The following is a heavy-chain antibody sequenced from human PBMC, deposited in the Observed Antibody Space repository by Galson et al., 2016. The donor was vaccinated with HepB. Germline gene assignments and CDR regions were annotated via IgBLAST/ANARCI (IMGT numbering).Heavy chain of an antibody. V-gene: IGHV3-74*01. CDR2: INADGKTT. D-gene: IGHD5-24*01. J-gene: IGHJ4*02. Sequence: SLRLSCAASGFTFSSYVMHWVRQPPGKGPLWVSRINADGKTTFDADSVKGRFTISRDNAKNTLYMQMNSLRVEDTAVYYCAPSPRGWLQHDFWGQGTLVTVAS. CDR3: APSPRGWLQHDF. CDR1: GFTFSSYV.